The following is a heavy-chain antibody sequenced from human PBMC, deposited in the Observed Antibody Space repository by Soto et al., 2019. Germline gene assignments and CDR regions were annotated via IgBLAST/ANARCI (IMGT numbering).Heavy chain of an antibody. CDR3: AGGDYYHSSGYYFYYYTMDV. CDR2: VYYGGST. J-gene: IGHJ6*02. Sequence: QLHLQESGPGLVKPSETLSLTCTVSGGSISSSSYYWGWIRQPPGKGLEWIGNVYYGGSTYYNPSLQGPGTLSGGPVKCQVFPKLSPVTGADTAGYYCAGGDYYHSSGYYFYYYTMDVWGQGTTVTVSS. V-gene: IGHV4-39*01. CDR1: GGSISSSSYY. D-gene: IGHD3-22*01.